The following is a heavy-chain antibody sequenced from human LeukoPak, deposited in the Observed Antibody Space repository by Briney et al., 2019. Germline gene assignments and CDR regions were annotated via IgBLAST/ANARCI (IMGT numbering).Heavy chain of an antibody. D-gene: IGHD2-2*01. J-gene: IGHJ6*03. Sequence: ASVTVSFKSSVYTFTFYYMHWVRQAPGQGLEWMGWINPNSGGTNYAQKFQGRVTMTRDTSISTAYMELSRLRSDDTPVYYCAKEGYCSSTSCYEYYYYYYYMDVWGKGTTVTVSS. CDR3: AKEGYCSSTSCYEYYYYYYYMDV. CDR1: VYTFTFYY. CDR2: INPNSGGT. V-gene: IGHV1-2*02.